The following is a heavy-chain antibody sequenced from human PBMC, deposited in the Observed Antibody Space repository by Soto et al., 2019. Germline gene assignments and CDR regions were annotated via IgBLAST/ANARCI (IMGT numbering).Heavy chain of an antibody. Sequence: EVQLLESGGDLIQPGGSLRLSCVASGLTFGSRAMSWVRQSPGEGLEWVSTITDTGGDAKYADSVRGRFAISRDNSKNTVYLQLTSLRADDTAIYYCAKPGRGQLLYIDYWGQGALVTVSS. J-gene: IGHJ4*02. V-gene: IGHV3-23*01. CDR2: ITDTGGDA. CDR1: GLTFGSRA. CDR3: AKPGRGQLLYIDY. D-gene: IGHD1-1*01.